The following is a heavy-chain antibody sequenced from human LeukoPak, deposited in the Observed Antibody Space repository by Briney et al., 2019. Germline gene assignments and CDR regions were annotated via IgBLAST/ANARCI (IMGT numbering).Heavy chain of an antibody. CDR3: ASIAAAGTWVDDY. D-gene: IGHD6-13*01. CDR1: GGSISSYY. CDR2: IYTSGST. Sequence: SETLSLTCTVSGGSISSYYWSWIRQPPGKGLEWIGRIYTSGSTNYNPSLKSRVTMSVDTSKNQFSLKLSSVTAADTAVYYCASIAAAGTWVDDYWGQGTLVTVSS. J-gene: IGHJ4*02. V-gene: IGHV4-4*07.